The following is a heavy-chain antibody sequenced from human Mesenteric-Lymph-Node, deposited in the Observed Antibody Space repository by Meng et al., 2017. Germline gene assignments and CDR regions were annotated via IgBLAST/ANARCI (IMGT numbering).Heavy chain of an antibody. Sequence: QVQLQQWGAGLLKPSETLSLTCAVYGGSFSGYYWSWIRQPPGKGLEWIGEINHSGSTNYNPSLTSRVNMSVDKSKNQFSLKLSSVTAADTAVYYCARNYLYWGQGTLVTVSS. V-gene: IGHV4-34*01. CDR1: GGSFSGYY. D-gene: IGHD3-10*01. J-gene: IGHJ4*02. CDR2: INHSGST. CDR3: ARNYLY.